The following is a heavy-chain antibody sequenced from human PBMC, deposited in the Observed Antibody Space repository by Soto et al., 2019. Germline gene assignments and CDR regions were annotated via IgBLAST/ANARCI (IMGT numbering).Heavy chain of an antibody. D-gene: IGHD2-15*01. J-gene: IGHJ6*03. CDR1: GYTFTSYG. Sequence: ASMKVSCKASGYTFTSYGISWVRQAPGQGLEWMGWISAYNGNTNYAQKLQGRVTMTTDTSTSTAYMELRSLRSDDTAVYYCARGYCSGGSCYSDYYYYYMDVWGKGTTVTVSS. CDR2: ISAYNGNT. CDR3: ARGYCSGGSCYSDYYYYYMDV. V-gene: IGHV1-18*01.